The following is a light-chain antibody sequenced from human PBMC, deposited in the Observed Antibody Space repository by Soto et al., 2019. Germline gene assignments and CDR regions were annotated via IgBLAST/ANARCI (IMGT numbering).Light chain of an antibody. J-gene: IGLJ1*01. Sequence: QSALTQPASVSGSPGQSITISCTGTSSDVGNYNLVSWYQHHPDKAPNLMIYEGSKRPSGVSNRFSGSKSGNTASLTISGLQAEDEADYYCCSYAGSNTYVFGTGTKLTVL. V-gene: IGLV2-23*01. CDR2: EGS. CDR3: CSYAGSNTYV. CDR1: SSDVGNYNL.